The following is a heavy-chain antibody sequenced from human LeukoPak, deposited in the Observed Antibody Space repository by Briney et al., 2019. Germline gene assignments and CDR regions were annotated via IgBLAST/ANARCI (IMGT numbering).Heavy chain of an antibody. J-gene: IGHJ4*02. V-gene: IGHV3-30*18. Sequence: GGSPRLSCAASGFTFSSYGMHWVRQAPGKGLEWVAVISYDGSNKYYADSVKGRFTISRDNSKNTLYLQMNSLRAEDTAVYYCAKDRSTVVGPYYFDYWGQGTLVTVSS. CDR2: ISYDGSNK. CDR3: AKDRSTVVGPYYFDY. CDR1: GFTFSSYG. D-gene: IGHD4-11*01.